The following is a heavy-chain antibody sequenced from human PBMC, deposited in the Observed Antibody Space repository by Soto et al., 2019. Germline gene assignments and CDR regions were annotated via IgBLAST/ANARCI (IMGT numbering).Heavy chain of an antibody. V-gene: IGHV1-3*01. CDR3: ARGGGLTYDFWSGYYLFDY. Sequence: ASVKVSCKASGYTFTSYAMHWVRQAPGQRLEWMGWINAGNGNTKYSQKFQGRVTITRDTPASTAYMELSSLRSEDTAVYYCARGGGLTYDFWSGYYLFDYWGQGTLVTVSS. CDR1: GYTFTSYA. D-gene: IGHD3-3*01. CDR2: INAGNGNT. J-gene: IGHJ4*02.